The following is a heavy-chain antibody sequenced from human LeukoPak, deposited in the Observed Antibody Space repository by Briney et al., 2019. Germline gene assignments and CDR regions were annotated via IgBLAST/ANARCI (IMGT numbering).Heavy chain of an antibody. V-gene: IGHV1-2*02. D-gene: IGHD6-13*01. CDR1: GYTFTGYY. CDR2: INPNSGGT. Sequence: ASVKVSCKASGYTFTGYYMHWVRQAPGQGLEWMGWINPNSGGTNYAQKFQGRVTMTRDTSISTAYMGLSRLRSDDTAVYYCARDKRIAAAGKDYWGQGTLVTVSS. J-gene: IGHJ4*02. CDR3: ARDKRIAAAGKDY.